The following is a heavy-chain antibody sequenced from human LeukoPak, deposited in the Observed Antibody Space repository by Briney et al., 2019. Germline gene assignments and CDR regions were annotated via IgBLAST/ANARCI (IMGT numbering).Heavy chain of an antibody. V-gene: IGHV4-61*02. CDR3: ARTVKWLQFDNYYYYMDV. Sequence: PSETLSLTCTVSGGSISSGSYYWSWIRQPAGKGLEWIGRIYTSGSTNYNPSLKSRVTISVDTSKNQFSLKLSSVTAADTAVYYCARTVKWLQFDNYYYYMDVWGKGTTVTVSS. CDR1: GGSISSGSYY. D-gene: IGHD5-24*01. CDR2: IYTSGST. J-gene: IGHJ6*03.